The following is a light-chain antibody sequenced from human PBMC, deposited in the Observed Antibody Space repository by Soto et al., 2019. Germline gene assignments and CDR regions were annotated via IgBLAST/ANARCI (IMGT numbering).Light chain of an antibody. CDR1: QSISSW. Sequence: DIQMTQSPSTLSASVGDRVTITCRASQSISSWLAWDQQNPGKAPKLLIYKASSLESGVPSRFSGSGSGTEFTLTISSLQPDEFATYYCQQYNSYWTFGQGTKVEIK. J-gene: IGKJ1*01. V-gene: IGKV1-5*03. CDR3: QQYNSYWT. CDR2: KAS.